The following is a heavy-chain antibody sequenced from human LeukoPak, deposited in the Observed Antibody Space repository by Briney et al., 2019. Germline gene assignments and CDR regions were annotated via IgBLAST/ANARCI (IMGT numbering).Heavy chain of an antibody. D-gene: IGHD3-9*01. Sequence: PSETLSLTCSVSGGSISTYYSSWIRQPAGKGLEWIGRVHRSGNTNYNPSLQSRVTMSVDTSKNQISLRLRFVTAADTAVYYCARDDFEYSVHYGMDVWGQGTAVTVSS. CDR3: ARDDFEYSVHYGMDV. V-gene: IGHV4-4*07. J-gene: IGHJ6*02. CDR2: VHRSGNT. CDR1: GGSISTYY.